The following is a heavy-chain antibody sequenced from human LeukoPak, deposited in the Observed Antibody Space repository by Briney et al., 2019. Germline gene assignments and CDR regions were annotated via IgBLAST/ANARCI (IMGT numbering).Heavy chain of an antibody. CDR3: ARPLTGDDHASPYDS. CDR1: GGSISSGGSY. D-gene: IGHD7-27*01. Sequence: SETLSLTCTVSGGSISSGGSYWGWIRQPPGRGLEWIGSIYYIGTTYYNPSLKSRVTISVDTSKNQFSLKLSSVTAADTAMYYCARPLTGDDHASPYDSGGQGTLVTVSS. V-gene: IGHV4-39*01. J-gene: IGHJ4*02. CDR2: IYYIGTT.